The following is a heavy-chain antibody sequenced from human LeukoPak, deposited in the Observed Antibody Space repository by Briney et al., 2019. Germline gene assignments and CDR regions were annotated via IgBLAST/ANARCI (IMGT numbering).Heavy chain of an antibody. V-gene: IGHV3-43*02. CDR2: ISGDGGCT. CDR1: GFTFDDSA. Sequence: PGGSLRLSCATSGFTFDDSAMHWVRQAPGKGLEWVSLISGDGGCTYYADSVKGRFTISRDNSKNSLYLQMNSLRTEDTALYYCAKDIGEQWSFDYWGQGTLVTVSS. J-gene: IGHJ4*02. CDR3: AKDIGEQWSFDY. D-gene: IGHD3-10*01.